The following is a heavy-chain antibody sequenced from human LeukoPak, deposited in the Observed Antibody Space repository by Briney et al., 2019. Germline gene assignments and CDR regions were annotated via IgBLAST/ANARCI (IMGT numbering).Heavy chain of an antibody. V-gene: IGHV1-8*01. Sequence: ASVTVSCTASGYTFTSYDIHWVRQATGQGLEWMGWMNPNSGNTGYAQKFQGRVTMTRNTSISTAYMELSSLRSEDTAVYYCAKEYSSSFDYWGQGTLVTVSS. CDR1: GYTFTSYD. D-gene: IGHD6-6*01. J-gene: IGHJ4*02. CDR3: AKEYSSSFDY. CDR2: MNPNSGNT.